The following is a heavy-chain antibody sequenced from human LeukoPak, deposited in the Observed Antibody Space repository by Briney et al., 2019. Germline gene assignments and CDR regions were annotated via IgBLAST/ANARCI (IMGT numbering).Heavy chain of an antibody. Sequence: SETLSLTCTVSGGSISSYYWSWIRQPAGKGLEWIGRIYTSGSTNYNPSLKSRVTMSVDTSKNQFSLKLSSVTAADTAVYYCAIDNGRYCSSTSCYHGSRGAFDIWGQGTMVTVSS. CDR2: IYTSGST. V-gene: IGHV4-4*07. J-gene: IGHJ3*02. CDR1: GGSISSYY. D-gene: IGHD2-2*01. CDR3: AIDNGRYCSSTSCYHGSRGAFDI.